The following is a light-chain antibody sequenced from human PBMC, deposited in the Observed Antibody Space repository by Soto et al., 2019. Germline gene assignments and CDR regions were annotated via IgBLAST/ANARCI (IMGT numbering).Light chain of an antibody. CDR1: QSISSW. Sequence: DIQMTQSPSTLSASVGDRVTITCRASQSISSWLAWYQQRPGKAPKLLIYKASNLESGVPSRFSGSGSGTELMLTSSSLHPDDFATYYCQQDYTSPWTFGPGTKVEIK. V-gene: IGKV1-5*03. J-gene: IGKJ1*01. CDR3: QQDYTSPWT. CDR2: KAS.